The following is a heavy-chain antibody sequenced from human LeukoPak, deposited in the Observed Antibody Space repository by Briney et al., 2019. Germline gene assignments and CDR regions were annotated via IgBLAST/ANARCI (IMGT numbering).Heavy chain of an antibody. V-gene: IGHV3-23*01. Sequence: GGSLRLSCVGSGFTFNTDAMSWVRQAPGKGLEWVSSISGSDGSRYYADSVKGRFTISRDNSKNTLYLQMNSLRAEDTAVYYCARDVALDYWGQGTLVTVSS. J-gene: IGHJ4*02. CDR3: ARDVALDY. D-gene: IGHD2-15*01. CDR2: ISGSDGSR. CDR1: GFTFNTDA.